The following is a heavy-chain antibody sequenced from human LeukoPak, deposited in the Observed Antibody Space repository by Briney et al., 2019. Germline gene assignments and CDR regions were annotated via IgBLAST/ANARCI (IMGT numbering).Heavy chain of an antibody. Sequence: GGSLRLSCAASGFTFSSYSMNWVRQAPGKGLKWVSYISSSSSYIYYADSVKGRFTISRDNAKNSLYLQMNSLRAEDTAVYYCARDGYCTNGVCYGWFDPWGQGTLVTVSS. CDR2: ISSSSSYI. V-gene: IGHV3-21*01. CDR3: ARDGYCTNGVCYGWFDP. CDR1: GFTFSSYS. D-gene: IGHD2-8*01. J-gene: IGHJ5*02.